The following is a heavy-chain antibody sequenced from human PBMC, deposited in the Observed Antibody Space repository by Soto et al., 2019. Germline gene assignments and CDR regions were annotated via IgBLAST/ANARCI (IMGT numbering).Heavy chain of an antibody. J-gene: IGHJ4*02. D-gene: IGHD3-16*01. CDR1: GFTFSNYY. CDR2: ISNSGTST. V-gene: IGHV3-11*01. CDR3: ARDGVLFRAGFGS. Sequence: QVQLVESGGGLVKPGGSLRLSSAVSGFTFSNYYMAWIRQAPGKGLEWVSYISNSGTSTFYADSVKDRFAISRDNAENSLFLQMDSLRVEDTAVYFCARDGVLFRAGFGSWGQGTLVTVAS.